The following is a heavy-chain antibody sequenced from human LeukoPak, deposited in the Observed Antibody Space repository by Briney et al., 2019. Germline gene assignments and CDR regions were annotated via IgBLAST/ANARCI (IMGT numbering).Heavy chain of an antibody. CDR2: IIPILGIA. CDR3: ARDRGTEADRNFDY. CDR1: GYTFTGYF. V-gene: IGHV1-69*04. D-gene: IGHD2-15*01. J-gene: IGHJ4*02. Sequence: SVKVSCKASGYTFTGYFMHWVRQAPGQGLEWMGRIIPILGIANYAQKFQGRVTITADKSTSTAYMELSSLRSEDTAVYYCARDRGTEADRNFDYWGQGTLVTVSS.